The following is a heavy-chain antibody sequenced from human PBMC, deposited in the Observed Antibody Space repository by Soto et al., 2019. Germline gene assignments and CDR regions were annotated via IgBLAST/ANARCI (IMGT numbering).Heavy chain of an antibody. J-gene: IGHJ3*02. CDR3: ARDQNDSSGYYYVGAFDI. CDR2: IWYDGSNK. Sequence: QVQLVESGGGAVQPGRSLRLSCAASGFTFSSYGMHWVRQAPGKGLEWVAVIWYDGSNKYYADSVKGRFTISRDNSKNTLYLQMNSLRAEDTAVYYCARDQNDSSGYYYVGAFDIWGQGTMVTVSS. V-gene: IGHV3-33*01. CDR1: GFTFSSYG. D-gene: IGHD3-22*01.